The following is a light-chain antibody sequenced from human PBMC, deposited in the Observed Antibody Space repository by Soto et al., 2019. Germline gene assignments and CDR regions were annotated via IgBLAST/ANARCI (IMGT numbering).Light chain of an antibody. CDR1: HSVGST. J-gene: IGKJ1*01. Sequence: ETVMTQSPATLSVSPGESATLTCRASHSVGSTLAWYQQKPGQAPRRLMYDTSTRSTGIPARFSGCGSWTEFTLTISSLEPEDFAVYYCQQRRAETFGQGTKVDIK. CDR3: QQRRAET. V-gene: IGKV3-15*01. CDR2: DTS.